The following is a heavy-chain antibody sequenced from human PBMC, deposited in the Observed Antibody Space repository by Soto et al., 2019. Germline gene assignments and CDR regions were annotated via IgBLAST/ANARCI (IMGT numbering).Heavy chain of an antibody. Sequence: ASVNVSCQASGYTFSNYGINWVRQAPGQGGEWMGWISAYNGNINYAQKLQGRVTVTTDTPTSITYMELRSLGADDTAVYYCARDEDSSWNYFDYWGQGTLVTVSS. D-gene: IGHD3-22*01. CDR1: GYTFSNYG. V-gene: IGHV1-18*01. CDR2: ISAYNGNI. CDR3: ARDEDSSWNYFDY. J-gene: IGHJ4*02.